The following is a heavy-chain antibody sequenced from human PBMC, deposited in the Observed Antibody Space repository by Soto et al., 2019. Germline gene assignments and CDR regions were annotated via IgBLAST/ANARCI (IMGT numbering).Heavy chain of an antibody. D-gene: IGHD1-26*01. Sequence: QVQLVESGGGVVQPGRSLRLSCAASGFTFSSYAMHWVRQAPGKGLEWVAVISYDGSNKYYADSVKGRFTISRDNSKNTLYLQMNSLIAEDTAVYYCARAEWELLTPFDYWGQGTLVTVSS. CDR2: ISYDGSNK. V-gene: IGHV3-30-3*01. CDR1: GFTFSSYA. J-gene: IGHJ4*02. CDR3: ARAEWELLTPFDY.